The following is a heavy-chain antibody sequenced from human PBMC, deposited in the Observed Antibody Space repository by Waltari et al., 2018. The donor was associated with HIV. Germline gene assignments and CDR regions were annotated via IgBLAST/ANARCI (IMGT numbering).Heavy chain of an antibody. CDR1: GYTFTSYD. Sequence: QVQPEQSGAEVKKPGASVKVSCKASGYTFTSYDIFWVRQATGQGLEWMGWMNPHRGTTAYAQKFQGRVTMTRNTSITTAYMELSSLRSEDTAVYYCARVRRPSGSYYLSYWGQGTLVTVSS. CDR2: MNPHRGTT. J-gene: IGHJ4*02. CDR3: ARVRRPSGSYYLSY. V-gene: IGHV1-8*01. D-gene: IGHD1-26*01.